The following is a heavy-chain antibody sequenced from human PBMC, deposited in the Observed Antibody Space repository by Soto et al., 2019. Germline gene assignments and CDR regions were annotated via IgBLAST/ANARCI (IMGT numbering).Heavy chain of an antibody. CDR1: GGSVSSNSYS. V-gene: IGHV4-39*07. Sequence: TLSLTCTVSGGSVSSNSYSWGWIRQSPGKGLEWIGAIYSSGTTYSSPSLKGRVTISADTSETQFSLKLSSVSAADTAVYYCARGPSGDKIDYWGQGIQVTVSS. D-gene: IGHD7-27*01. CDR2: IYSSGTT. CDR3: ARGPSGDKIDY. J-gene: IGHJ4*02.